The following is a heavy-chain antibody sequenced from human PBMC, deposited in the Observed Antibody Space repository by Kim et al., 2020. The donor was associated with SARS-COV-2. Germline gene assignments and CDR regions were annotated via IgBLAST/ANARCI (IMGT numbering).Heavy chain of an antibody. Sequence: SETLSLTCTASGGSISSGGYYWSWIRQHPGKGLEWIGYIYYSGSTYYNPSLKSRVTISVDTSKNQFSLKLSSVTAADTAVYYCARARGGTMIVVVIGAFDSWGRGTMVTVSS. CDR1: GGSISSGGYY. D-gene: IGHD3-22*01. CDR3: ARARGGTMIVVVIGAFDS. J-gene: IGHJ3*02. CDR2: IYYSGST. V-gene: IGHV4-31*03.